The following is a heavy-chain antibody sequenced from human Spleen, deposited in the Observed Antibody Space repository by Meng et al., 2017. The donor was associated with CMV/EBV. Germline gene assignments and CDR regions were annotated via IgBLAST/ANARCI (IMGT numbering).Heavy chain of an antibody. V-gene: IGHV4-4*07. CDR1: GGSISSYY. CDR3: ARVGAQGGGSVDY. J-gene: IGHJ4*02. D-gene: IGHD2-15*01. CDR2: IYTSGST. Sequence: QVQLQEAGPGLVKPSGTLSLTCAVSGGSISSYYWSWIRQPAGKGLEWIGRIYTSGSTNYNPSLKRRVTMSVDTSKNQFSLKLSSVTAADTAVYYCARVGAQGGGSVDYWGQGTLVTVSS.